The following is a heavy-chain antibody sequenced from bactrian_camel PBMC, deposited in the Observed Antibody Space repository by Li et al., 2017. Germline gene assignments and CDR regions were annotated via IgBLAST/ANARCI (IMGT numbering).Heavy chain of an antibody. CDR2: LDSDGSP. J-gene: IGHJ4*01. CDR3: AADSLIGGYCLEYGYNY. D-gene: IGHD2*01. Sequence: VQLVESGGGSVQPGGSLRLSCAISGDVDTDSCMAWFRKVPEKEREAVAALDSDGSPMYADSVKGRFTISKEYSNDILYLYLQMSSLKPEDTATYYCAADSLIGGYCLEYGYNYEGQGTQVTVS. CDR1: GDVDTDSC. V-gene: IGHV3S53*01.